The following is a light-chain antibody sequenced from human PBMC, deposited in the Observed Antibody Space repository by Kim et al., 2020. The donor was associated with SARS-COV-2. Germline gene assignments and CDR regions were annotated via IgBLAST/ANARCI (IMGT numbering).Light chain of an antibody. CDR3: ATWDGSLKGWV. J-gene: IGLJ3*02. CDR2: SNN. Sequence: GQRVTISCSGSSSNIGSNTANWYQQLPGTAPKLLINSNNQRPSGVPDRFSGSKSGTSASLAISGLQSEDEADYYCATWDGSLKGWVFGGGTKLTVL. V-gene: IGLV1-44*01. CDR1: SSNIGSNT.